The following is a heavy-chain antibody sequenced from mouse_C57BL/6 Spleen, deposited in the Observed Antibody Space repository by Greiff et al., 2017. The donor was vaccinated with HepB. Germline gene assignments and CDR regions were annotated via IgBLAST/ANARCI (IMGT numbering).Heavy chain of an antibody. D-gene: IGHD1-1*01. CDR2: INPSSGYT. CDR3: ARWGTTVVANVEAMDY. CDR1: GYTFTSYT. V-gene: IGHV1-4*01. J-gene: IGHJ4*01. Sequence: QVQLQQSGAELARPGASVKMSCKASGYTFTSYTMHWVKQRPGQGLEWIGYINPSSGYTKYNQKFKDKATLTADKSSSTAYMQLSSLTSEDSAVYYCARWGTTVVANVEAMDYWGQGTSVTVSS.